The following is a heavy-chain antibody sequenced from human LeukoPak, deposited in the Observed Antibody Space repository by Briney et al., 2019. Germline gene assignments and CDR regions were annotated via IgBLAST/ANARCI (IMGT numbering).Heavy chain of an antibody. CDR1: GGSFSGYY. D-gene: IGHD4-23*01. V-gene: IGHV4-59*01. CDR2: IYYSGST. CDR3: ARATGGNSNY. Sequence: SETLSLTCAVYGGSFSGYYWSWIRQPPGKGLEWIGCIYYSGSTNYNPSLKSRVTISVDTSKNQFSLRLNSMTAADTAIYYCARATGGNSNYWGPGTLVTVSS. J-gene: IGHJ4*02.